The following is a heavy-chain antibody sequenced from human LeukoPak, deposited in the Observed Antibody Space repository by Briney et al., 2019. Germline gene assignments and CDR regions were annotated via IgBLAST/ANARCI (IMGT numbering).Heavy chain of an antibody. J-gene: IGHJ4*02. D-gene: IGHD3-3*01. V-gene: IGHV3-7*01. Sequence: GGSLRLSCAASGFTFSRYWMHWVRQTPGKGLEWVANIKQDGGEKFYVDSVKGRFTISRDNAKNSLYLQMNSLRAEDTAVYYCARDRNTDFWSGYYTNYFDYWGQGTLVTVSS. CDR1: GFTFSRYW. CDR2: IKQDGGEK. CDR3: ARDRNTDFWSGYYTNYFDY.